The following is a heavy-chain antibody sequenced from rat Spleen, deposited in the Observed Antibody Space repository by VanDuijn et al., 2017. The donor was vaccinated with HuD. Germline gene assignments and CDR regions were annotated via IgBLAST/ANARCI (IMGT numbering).Heavy chain of an antibody. J-gene: IGHJ2*01. CDR2: FSYDGVTT. V-gene: IGHV5-20*01. D-gene: IGHD1-4*01. CDR1: GFTFSDYY. Sequence: EVQLVESGGGLVQPGRSLRLSCAASGFTFSDYYMAWVPQAPTKGLEWVASFSYDGVTTYYRDSVKGRFTISRDNAKSSLHLQMDSLRSEDTATYYCTTEPGYNSYFAYWGQGVMVTVSS. CDR3: TTEPGYNSYFAY.